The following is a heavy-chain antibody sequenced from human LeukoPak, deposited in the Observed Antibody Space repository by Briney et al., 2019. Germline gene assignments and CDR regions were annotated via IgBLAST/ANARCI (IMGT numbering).Heavy chain of an antibody. CDR3: ARARWYSSDY. Sequence: GGSLRLSCAASGFTFDDYGMSWVRQAPGKGLVWVSSTNSDGSSTGYTDSVKGRFTVSRDNAKNTLYLQMNSLRAEDTAVYYCARARWYSSDYWGQGTLVTVSS. J-gene: IGHJ4*02. CDR1: GFTFDDYG. V-gene: IGHV3-74*01. D-gene: IGHD5-24*01. CDR2: TNSDGSST.